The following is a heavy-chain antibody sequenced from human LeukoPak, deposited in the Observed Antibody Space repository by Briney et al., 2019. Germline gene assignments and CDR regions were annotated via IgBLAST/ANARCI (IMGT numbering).Heavy chain of an antibody. Sequence: GESLKISCRGSGYTFSSYWIGWVRQLPGKGLEWMGIIYPGDSDTRYSPSFQGQVTISADKSISTAYLQWSSLKASDTAMYYCARPGYSSGWLNFDYWGQGTLVTVSS. D-gene: IGHD6-19*01. CDR3: ARPGYSSGWLNFDY. J-gene: IGHJ4*02. V-gene: IGHV5-51*01. CDR2: IYPGDSDT. CDR1: GYTFSSYW.